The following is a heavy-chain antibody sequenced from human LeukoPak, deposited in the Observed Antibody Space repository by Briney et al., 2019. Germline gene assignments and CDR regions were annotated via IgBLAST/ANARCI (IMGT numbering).Heavy chain of an antibody. D-gene: IGHD2-2*03. CDR2: INPSGGST. V-gene: IGHV1-46*03. J-gene: IGHJ6*03. Sequence: VSVKVSCKASGYTFTSYYMHWVRQAPGQGLEWMGIINPSGGSTSYAQKFQGRVTMTRDTSTSTVYMELSSLRSEDTAVYYCVRDFGYCSSTSCYRDYYYYMDVWGKGTTVTVSS. CDR1: GYTFTSYY. CDR3: VRDFGYCSSTSCYRDYYYYMDV.